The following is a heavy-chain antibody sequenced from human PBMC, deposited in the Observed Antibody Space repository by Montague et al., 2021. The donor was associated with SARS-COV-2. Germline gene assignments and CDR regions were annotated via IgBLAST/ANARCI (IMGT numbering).Heavy chain of an antibody. CDR3: AKTDSWSGYYFDY. J-gene: IGHJ4*02. D-gene: IGHD3-3*01. CDR1: GFTFDDYA. V-gene: IGHV3-43D*03. Sequence: SLRLSCAASGFTFDDYAMHWVRQAPGKGLEWVSLISWDGGSTYYADSVKGRFTISRDNSKNSLYLQMNSLRAEDTALYYCAKTDSWSGYYFDYWGQGTLVTVSS. CDR2: ISWDGGST.